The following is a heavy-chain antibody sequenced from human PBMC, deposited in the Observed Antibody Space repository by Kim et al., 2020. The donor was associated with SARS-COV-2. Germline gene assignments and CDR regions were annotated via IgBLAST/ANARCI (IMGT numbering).Heavy chain of an antibody. CDR2: INSDGSTI. CDR3: ARARDYGMDV. V-gene: IGHV3-74*03. CDR1: GFTFSSYL. J-gene: IGHJ6*02. Sequence: GGSLRLSCAASGFTFSSYLMHWVRQAPGKGLVWVSRINSDGSTITYADSVKGRFTISIDNARTTLYLQMNSLRAEDTAVYYCARARDYGMDVWCQGTTVT.